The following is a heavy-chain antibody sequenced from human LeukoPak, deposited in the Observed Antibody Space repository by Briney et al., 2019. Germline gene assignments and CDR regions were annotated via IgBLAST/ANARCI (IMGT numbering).Heavy chain of an antibody. Sequence: PSETLSLTCTVSGGSISSSSYYWGRIRQPPGKGLEWIGSIYYSGSTYYNPSLKSRVTMSVDTSKNQFSLRVSSVTAADTAVYYCAREGGGTYYPHYYFDYWGQGTLVTVSS. V-gene: IGHV4-39*07. D-gene: IGHD2-15*01. CDR2: IYYSGST. CDR3: AREGGGTYYPHYYFDY. CDR1: GGSISSSSYY. J-gene: IGHJ4*02.